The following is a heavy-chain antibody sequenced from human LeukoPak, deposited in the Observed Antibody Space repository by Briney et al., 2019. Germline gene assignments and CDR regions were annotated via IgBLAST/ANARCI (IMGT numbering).Heavy chain of an antibody. Sequence: SQTLSLTCTVSGGSIGSGSYYWSWIRQPAGKGLEWIGRIYTSGSTNYNPSLKSRVTISVDTSKNQFSLKLSSVTAADTAVYYCATGGGWLQSDAFDIWGQGTMVTVSS. CDR2: IYTSGST. V-gene: IGHV4-61*02. J-gene: IGHJ3*02. D-gene: IGHD5-24*01. CDR3: ATGGGWLQSDAFDI. CDR1: GGSIGSGSYY.